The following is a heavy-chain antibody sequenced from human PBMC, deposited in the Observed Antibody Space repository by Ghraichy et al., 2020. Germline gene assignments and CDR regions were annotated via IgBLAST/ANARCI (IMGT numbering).Heavy chain of an antibody. CDR1: GGSISSYY. Sequence: SETLSLTCTVSGGSISSYYWSWIRQPPGKGLEWIGYIYYSGSTNYNPSLKSRVTISVDTSKNQFSLKLSSVTVADTAVYYCARADGYSYGFLFDYWGQGTLVTVSS. J-gene: IGHJ4*02. CDR3: ARADGYSYGFLFDY. CDR2: IYYSGST. D-gene: IGHD5-18*01. V-gene: IGHV4-59*01.